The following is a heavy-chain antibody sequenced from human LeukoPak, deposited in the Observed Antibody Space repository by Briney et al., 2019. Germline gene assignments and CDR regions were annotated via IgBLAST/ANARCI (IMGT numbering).Heavy chain of an antibody. CDR1: GYSISSGYF. CDR2: IYYSGST. V-gene: IGHV4-38-2*02. CDR3: ARVRQLPTGNWFDP. Sequence: SETLSLTCTVSGYSISSGYFWGWIRQPPGKGLEWIGYIYYSGSTNYNPSLKSRVTISVDTSKNQFSLKLSSVTAADTAVYYCARVRQLPTGNWFDPWGQGTLVTVSS. J-gene: IGHJ5*02. D-gene: IGHD6-6*01.